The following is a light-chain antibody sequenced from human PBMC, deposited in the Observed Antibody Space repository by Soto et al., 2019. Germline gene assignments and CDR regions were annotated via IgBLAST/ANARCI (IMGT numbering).Light chain of an antibody. CDR2: GAS. J-gene: IGKJ1*01. CDR1: QSVGSSY. CDR3: QQYGISPA. Sequence: EIVSRHFPGTLSSSPRERASVSCRASQSVGSSYLAWYQHKPGQAPRLLIYGASSRAAGIPDRCSGRGSGTDFTLTISRLEPEDFAVYCCQQYGISPAFGQGTKVDIK. V-gene: IGKV3-20*01.